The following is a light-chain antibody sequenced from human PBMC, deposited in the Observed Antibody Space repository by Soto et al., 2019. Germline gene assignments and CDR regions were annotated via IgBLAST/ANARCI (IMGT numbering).Light chain of an antibody. J-gene: IGKJ2*01. V-gene: IGKV1-5*03. CDR1: QSISSS. CDR3: QQHNSYPLT. Sequence: DIQMTQSPSTLSASVGDRVTITCRASQSISSSLAWYQQKPGKAPKLLIYKASTLESGVPSRFSGSGSGTEFTLTINSLQPDDLATYYCQQHNSYPLTFGQGTKLEIK. CDR2: KAS.